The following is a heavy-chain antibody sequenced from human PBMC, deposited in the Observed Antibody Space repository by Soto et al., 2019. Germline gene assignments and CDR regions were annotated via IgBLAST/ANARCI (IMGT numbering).Heavy chain of an antibody. J-gene: IGHJ6*02. Sequence: QVQLVQSGAEVKKPGASVKVSCKASGYTFTSYYMHWVRQAPGQGLEWMGIINPSGGSTSYAQKFQGRVTMTRDTSTSTVYMELSSLRSEDTAVYYCARDPYYDFWSGYSRNYYYGMDVWGQGTTVTVSS. CDR3: ARDPYYDFWSGYSRNYYYGMDV. D-gene: IGHD3-3*01. CDR1: GYTFTSYY. CDR2: INPSGGST. V-gene: IGHV1-46*01.